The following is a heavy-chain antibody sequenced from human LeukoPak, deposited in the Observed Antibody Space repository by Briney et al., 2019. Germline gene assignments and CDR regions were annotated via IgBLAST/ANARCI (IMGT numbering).Heavy chain of an antibody. J-gene: IGHJ5*02. CDR1: GGSISSYY. CDR2: IYYSGST. Sequence: SETLSLTCTVSGGSISSYYWSWIQQPPGKGLEWIGYIYYSGSTNYNPSLKSRVTISVDTSKNQFSLKLSSVTAADTAVYYCARGASRDGYSNWFDPWGQGTLVTVSS. V-gene: IGHV4-59*01. CDR3: ARGASRDGYSNWFDP. D-gene: IGHD5-24*01.